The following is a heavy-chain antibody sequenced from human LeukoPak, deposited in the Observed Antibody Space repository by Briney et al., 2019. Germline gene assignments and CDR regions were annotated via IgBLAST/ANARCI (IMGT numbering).Heavy chain of an antibody. CDR3: GRGYSTTPGDY. J-gene: IGHJ4*02. Sequence: AGGSLRLSCAASGFTFNRHWMYWVRQAPGKGLVWVSRIDSDGSNTNYADSVKGRFTISRDNAKDTLYLQMNSLRSEDTAVYYCGRGYSTTPGDYWGQGTLVTVSS. V-gene: IGHV3-74*01. CDR1: GFTFNRHW. D-gene: IGHD2-15*01. CDR2: IDSDGSNT.